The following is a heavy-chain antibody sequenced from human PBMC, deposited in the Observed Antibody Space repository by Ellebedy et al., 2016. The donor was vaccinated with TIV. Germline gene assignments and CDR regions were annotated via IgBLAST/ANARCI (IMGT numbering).Heavy chain of an antibody. D-gene: IGHD6-13*01. V-gene: IGHV3-30*06. J-gene: IGHJ4*02. CDR3: AILTSSWTTPDFDY. Sequence: GESLKISCATSGFNFRSYGMHWVRQAPGKGLEWVAVISYDGANKYYADSVTGRFTISRDNSKNTLYLQMNSLRPEDTAVYYCAILTSSWTTPDFDYWGQGTLVTVSS. CDR2: ISYDGANK. CDR1: GFNFRSYG.